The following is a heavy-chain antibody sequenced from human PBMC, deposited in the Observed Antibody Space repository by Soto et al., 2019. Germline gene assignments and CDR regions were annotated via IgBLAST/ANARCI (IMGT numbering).Heavy chain of an antibody. CDR1: GFTFSSYG. J-gene: IGHJ4*02. V-gene: IGHV3-30*18. D-gene: IGHD2-2*01. CDR2: ISYDGSNK. CDR3: AKEIPGPAAPNFDY. Sequence: GESLKISCAASGFTFSSYGMHWVRQAPGKGLEWVAVISYDGSNKYYADSVKGRFTISRDNSKNTLYLQMNSLRAEDTAVYYCAKEIPGPAAPNFDYWGQGTLVTVSS.